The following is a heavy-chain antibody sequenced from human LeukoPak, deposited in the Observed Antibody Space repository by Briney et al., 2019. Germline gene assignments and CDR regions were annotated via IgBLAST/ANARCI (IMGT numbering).Heavy chain of an antibody. D-gene: IGHD2-15*01. CDR2: IRSKAYGGTT. CDR3: TRVQEGRNIVVVNYFDY. Sequence: GGSLRLSCTASGFIFGDYAMSWVRQAPGKGLEWVGFIRSKAYGGTTEYAASVKGRFTISRDDSKSIAYLQMNSLKTEDTAVYYCTRVQEGRNIVVVNYFDYWGQGTLVTVSS. J-gene: IGHJ4*02. V-gene: IGHV3-49*04. CDR1: GFIFGDYA.